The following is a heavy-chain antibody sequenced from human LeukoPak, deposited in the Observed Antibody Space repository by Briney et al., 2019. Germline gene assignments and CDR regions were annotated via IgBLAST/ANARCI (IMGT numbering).Heavy chain of an antibody. V-gene: IGHV1-18*01. Sequence: ASVKVSCKASGYTFTSYGISWVRQAPGQGLEWMGWISAYNGNTSYAQKLQGRVTMTTDTSTSTAYMELRSLRSDDTAVYYCARDSSSVLLWFGETHYWGQGTPVTVSS. CDR2: ISAYNGNT. D-gene: IGHD3-10*01. CDR1: GYTFTSYG. J-gene: IGHJ4*02. CDR3: ARDSSSVLLWFGETHY.